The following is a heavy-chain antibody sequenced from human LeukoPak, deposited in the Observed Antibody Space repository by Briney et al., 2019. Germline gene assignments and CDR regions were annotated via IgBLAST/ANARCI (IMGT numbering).Heavy chain of an antibody. Sequence: GSLRLSCAASGFTFSSYAMHWVRQAPGKGLEWVAVISYDGSNKYYADSVKGRFTISRDNSKNTLYLQMNSLRAEDTAVYYCARASIVGATNAFDIWGQGTMVTVSS. CDR1: GFTFSSYA. V-gene: IGHV3-30*04. J-gene: IGHJ3*02. D-gene: IGHD1-26*01. CDR3: ARASIVGATNAFDI. CDR2: ISYDGSNK.